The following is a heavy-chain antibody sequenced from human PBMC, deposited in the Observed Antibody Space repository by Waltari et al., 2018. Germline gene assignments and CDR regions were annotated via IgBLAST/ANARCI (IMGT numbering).Heavy chain of an antibody. CDR3: ARGGCSSTSCYYYYYYMDV. D-gene: IGHD2-2*01. V-gene: IGHV1-69*02. CDR1: GGPFSSYT. CDR2: IIPILSIA. J-gene: IGHJ6*03. Sequence: QVQLVQSGAEVKKPGSSVTVSCKASGGPFSSYTIRWVRQPPAQGPEWMGRIIPILSIANYAQKYQGRVRITADKATSTAYMELSSLRSEDTAVYYCARGGCSSTSCYYYYYYMDVWGKGTTVTVSS.